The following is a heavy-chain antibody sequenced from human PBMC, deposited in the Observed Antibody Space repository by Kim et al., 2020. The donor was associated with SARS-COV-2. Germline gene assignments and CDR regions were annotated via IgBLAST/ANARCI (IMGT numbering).Heavy chain of an antibody. Sequence: GGSLRLSCAASGFTFSSYGMHWVRQAPGKGLEWVAVISYDGSNKYYADSVKGRFTISRDNSKNTLYLQMNSLRAEDTAVYYCAKVPRGAVAGTGEDYWGQGTLVTVSS. CDR3: AKVPRGAVAGTGEDY. CDR2: ISYDGSNK. J-gene: IGHJ4*02. D-gene: IGHD6-19*01. CDR1: GFTFSSYG. V-gene: IGHV3-30*18.